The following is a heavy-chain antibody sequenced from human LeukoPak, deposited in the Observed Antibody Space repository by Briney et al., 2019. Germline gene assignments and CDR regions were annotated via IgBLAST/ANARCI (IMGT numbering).Heavy chain of an antibody. CDR2: INPNSGDT. V-gene: IGHV1-2*02. J-gene: IGHJ1*01. CDR3: AREDLYNYPLDF. CDR1: GYTFTSYD. D-gene: IGHD5-24*01. Sequence: GASVKVSCKASGYTFTSYDINWVRQATGQGLEWLGWINPNSGDTNFAQKFQGRVTMTRDTSINTAYMELSGLRSDDTAVYYCAREDLYNYPLDFWGQGTLVTVSS.